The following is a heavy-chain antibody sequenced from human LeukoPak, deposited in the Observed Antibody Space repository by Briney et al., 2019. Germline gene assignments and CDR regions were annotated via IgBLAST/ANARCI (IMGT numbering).Heavy chain of an antibody. CDR1: GGTFSSYA. D-gene: IGHD2-2*01. V-gene: IGHV1-69*05. CDR3: ARDLVYCSSTSCRGLDWFDP. Sequence: ASVKVSCKASGGTFSSYAISWVRQAPGQGLEWMGGIIPIFGTANYAQKFQGRVTITTDESTSTAYMELSSLRSEDTAVYYCARDLVYCSSTSCRGLDWFDPWGQGTLVTVSS. J-gene: IGHJ5*02. CDR2: IIPIFGTA.